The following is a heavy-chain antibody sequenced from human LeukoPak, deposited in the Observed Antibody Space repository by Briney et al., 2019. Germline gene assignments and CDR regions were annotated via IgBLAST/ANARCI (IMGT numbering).Heavy chain of an antibody. CDR1: GYTFTSYG. D-gene: IGHD6-13*01. CDR2: ISAYNGNT. V-gene: IGHV1-18*01. Sequence: GASVKVSCKASGYTFTSYGISWVRQAPGRGLEWMGWISAYNGNTNYAQKLQGRVTMTTDTSTSTAYMELRSLRSDDTAVYYCAREIIAAAGTTGEYYYYGMDVWGQGTTVTVSS. J-gene: IGHJ6*02. CDR3: AREIIAAAGTTGEYYYYGMDV.